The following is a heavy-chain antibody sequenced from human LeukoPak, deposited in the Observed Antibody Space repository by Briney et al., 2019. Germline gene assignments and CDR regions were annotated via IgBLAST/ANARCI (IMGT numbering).Heavy chain of an antibody. CDR2: IYYSGST. V-gene: IGHV4-39*07. CDR3: AGGYSYGYDY. CDR1: GGSISSSSYY. Sequence: SETLSLTCTVSGGSISSSSYYWGWIRQPPGKGLEWIGSIYYSGSTYYNPSLKSRVTISVDTSKNQFSLKLSSVTAADTAVYYCAGGYSYGYDYWGQGTLVTVSS. J-gene: IGHJ4*02. D-gene: IGHD5-18*01.